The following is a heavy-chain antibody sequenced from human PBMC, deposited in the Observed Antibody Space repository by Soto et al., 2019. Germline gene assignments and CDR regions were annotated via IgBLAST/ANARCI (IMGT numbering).Heavy chain of an antibody. D-gene: IGHD6-13*01. CDR1: GWSFSGYY. J-gene: IGHJ4*02. CDR2: INHSGST. Sequence: SETLSLTCAFYGWSFSGYYWSWIRQPPGKGLEWIGEINHSGSTNYNPPLKSRVTISVDTSKNQFSLKLSSVTAADTAVYYCASSRGASAAGTFYWGQGTLVTVSS. V-gene: IGHV4-34*01. CDR3: ASSRGASAAGTFY.